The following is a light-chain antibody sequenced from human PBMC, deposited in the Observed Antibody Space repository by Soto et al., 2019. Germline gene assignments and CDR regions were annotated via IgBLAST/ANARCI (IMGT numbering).Light chain of an antibody. CDR3: QQRSNWPPFT. Sequence: EMVLTQSPATLSLSPGERATLSCRASQSVSSYLAWYQQKPGQAPRLLIYDASNRATSIPARFSGSGSGTDFTLTFSSLEPEDFAVYYCQQRSNWPPFTFGPGTKVDIK. CDR2: DAS. CDR1: QSVSSY. J-gene: IGKJ3*01. V-gene: IGKV3-11*01.